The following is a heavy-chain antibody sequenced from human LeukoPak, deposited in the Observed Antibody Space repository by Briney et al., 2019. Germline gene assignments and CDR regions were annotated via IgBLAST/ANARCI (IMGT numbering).Heavy chain of an antibody. CDR1: GGSISSGSYY. CDR3: AREWELLFYLDY. J-gene: IGHJ4*02. Sequence: PSQTLSLTCTVSGGSISSGSYYWSWIRQPAGKGLEWIGRIYTSGSTNYNPSLKSRVTISVDTSKNQFSLKLSSVTAADTAVYYCAREWELLFYLDYWGQGTLVTVSS. V-gene: IGHV4-61*02. CDR2: IYTSGST. D-gene: IGHD1-26*01.